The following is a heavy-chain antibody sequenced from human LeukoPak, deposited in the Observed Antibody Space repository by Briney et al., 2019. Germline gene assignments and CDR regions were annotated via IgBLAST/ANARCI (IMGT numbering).Heavy chain of an antibody. CDR1: GFTFSSYE. D-gene: IGHD1-26*01. V-gene: IGHV3-48*03. CDR2: ISSSGSTI. J-gene: IGHJ3*02. Sequence: GGSLRLSCAASGFTFSSYEMNWVRQAPGKGLEWVSYISSSGSTIYYADSVKGRFTISRDNSKNTLYLQMNSLRAEDTAVYYCAYVGATGSGAFDIWGQGTMVTVSS. CDR3: AYVGATGSGAFDI.